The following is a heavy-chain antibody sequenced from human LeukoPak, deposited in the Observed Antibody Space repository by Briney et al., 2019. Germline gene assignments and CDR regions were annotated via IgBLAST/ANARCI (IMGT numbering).Heavy chain of an antibody. CDR1: GGTISCYA. Sequence: SVNFSCKASGGTISCYAFSWVRPATGQGLEWMGGIIPIFGTANYAQKFQGRVTISADKSTSTAYMELSSLRSEDTAVYYCARELSGYEDYYYMDVRGKGTTVTVSS. D-gene: IGHD5-12*01. CDR2: IIPIFGTA. V-gene: IGHV1-69*06. J-gene: IGHJ6*03. CDR3: ARELSGYEDYYYMDV.